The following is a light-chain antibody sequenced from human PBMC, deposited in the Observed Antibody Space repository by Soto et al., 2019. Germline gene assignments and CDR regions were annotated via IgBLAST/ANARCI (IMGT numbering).Light chain of an antibody. CDR2: EVS. J-gene: IGLJ2*01. V-gene: IGLV2-8*01. CDR1: SSDVGGYDR. CDR3: SSYAGRNNYVV. Sequence: QSALTQPPSASGSPGQSVTISCTGTSSDVGGYDRVSWYQQHPGKVPKLMIYEVSKRPSGVPDRFSASKSGNTASLTVSGLQPEDEADYYCSSYAGRNNYVVFGGGTKLTVL.